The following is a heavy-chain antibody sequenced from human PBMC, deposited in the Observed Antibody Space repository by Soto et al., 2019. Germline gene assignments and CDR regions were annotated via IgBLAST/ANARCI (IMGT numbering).Heavy chain of an antibody. J-gene: IGHJ6*03. CDR3: ARGLILWFGELSRRGGYYYYMDV. CDR2: INDSGDI. V-gene: IGHV4-34*01. Sequence: QVQLQQWGAGLLKPSETLSLTCAVYGGSFSGYQWSWIRQTPGKGLEWIGGINDSGDINYNPSLKSRVTILVGSPKEPCSLRLSSVTAADTAVYSCARGLILWFGELSRRGGYYYYMDVWGKGTTVTVSS. CDR1: GGSFSGYQ. D-gene: IGHD3-10*01.